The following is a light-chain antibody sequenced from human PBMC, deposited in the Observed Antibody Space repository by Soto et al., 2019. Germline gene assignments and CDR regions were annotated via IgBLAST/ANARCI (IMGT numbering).Light chain of an antibody. Sequence: GDRVTITCRASQGIGNSLAWYQQQPGKVPKLLIFTASTLQSGVPSRFSGSGSGTDFTLTISSLQPEDVATYFCQKYNSAPRTFGGGTKVEIK. CDR3: QKYNSAPRT. CDR1: QGIGNS. CDR2: TAS. J-gene: IGKJ4*01. V-gene: IGKV1-27*01.